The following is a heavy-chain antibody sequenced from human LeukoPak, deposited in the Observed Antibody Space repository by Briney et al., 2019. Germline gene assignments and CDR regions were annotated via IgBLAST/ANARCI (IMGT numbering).Heavy chain of an antibody. CDR2: IYYSGST. J-gene: IGHJ4*02. CDR3: ARHARSGSYYRY. CDR1: GVSISSSSYY. V-gene: IGHV4-39*01. Sequence: SETLSLTCTVSGVSISSSSYYWGWLRQPPGKGLEGIGSIYYSGSTYYNPSLKSRVTISVDTSKNQFSLKLSSVTAADTAVYYCARHARSGSYYRYWGQGTLVTVSS. D-gene: IGHD1-26*01.